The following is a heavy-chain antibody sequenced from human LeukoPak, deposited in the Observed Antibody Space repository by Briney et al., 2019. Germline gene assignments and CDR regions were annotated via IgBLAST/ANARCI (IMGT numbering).Heavy chain of an antibody. CDR3: ARVQYYDSSGYPYFDY. CDR1: GGPISSYY. CDR2: IYYSGST. V-gene: IGHV4-59*01. D-gene: IGHD3-22*01. J-gene: IGHJ4*02. Sequence: SETLSLTCTVSGGPISSYYWSWIRQPPGKGLEWIGYIYYSGSTNYNPSLKSRVTISVDTSKNQFSLKLSSVTAADTAVYYCARVQYYDSSGYPYFDYWGQGTLVTVSS.